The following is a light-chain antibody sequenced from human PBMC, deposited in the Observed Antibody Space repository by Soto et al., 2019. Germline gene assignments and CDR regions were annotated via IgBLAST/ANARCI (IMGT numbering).Light chain of an antibody. CDR3: QQYNSGHRT. CDR2: GAS. V-gene: IGKV3-15*01. Sequence: EIVMTQSPATLSVSPGERATLSCRASQSISSNLAWYQQKPGQAPRLLIYGASTRATGIPASFSGSGSGTEFTLTISSLQSEDFAVYYCQQYNSGHRTFGQGTKVDIK. J-gene: IGKJ1*01. CDR1: QSISSN.